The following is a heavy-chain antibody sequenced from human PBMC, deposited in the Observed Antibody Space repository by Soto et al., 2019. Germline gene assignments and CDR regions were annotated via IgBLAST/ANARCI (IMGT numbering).Heavy chain of an antibody. J-gene: IGHJ4*02. CDR2: INPSGGST. V-gene: IGHV1-46*03. Sequence: ASVKVSCKASGYTFTSYYMRWVRQAPGQGLEWMGIINPSGGSTSYAQKFQGRVTMTRDTSTSTVYMELSSLRSEDTAVYYCASGGSSWHYFDYWGQGTLVTVSS. CDR1: GYTFTSYY. CDR3: ASGGSSWHYFDY. D-gene: IGHD6-13*01.